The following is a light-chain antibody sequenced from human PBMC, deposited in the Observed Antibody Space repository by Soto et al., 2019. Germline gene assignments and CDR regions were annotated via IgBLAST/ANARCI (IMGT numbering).Light chain of an antibody. V-gene: IGKV1-39*01. CDR1: HSISNY. J-gene: IGKJ2*01. Sequence: DIEMTQFPSSLSASVGDRVTITCRASHSISNYLNWYQQKPGKAPKLLIYGASSLQSGVPSRFSGSGSGTDFTLTISSLQPEDFASYYCQQSYSSPYTFGQGTKLEIK. CDR2: GAS. CDR3: QQSYSSPYT.